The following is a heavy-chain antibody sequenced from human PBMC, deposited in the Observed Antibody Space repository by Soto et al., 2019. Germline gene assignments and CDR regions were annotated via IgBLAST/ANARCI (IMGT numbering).Heavy chain of an antibody. CDR2: ISSSSSTI. Sequence: GGSLRLSCAASGFTFSSYSMNWVRQAPGKGLEWVSYISSSSSTIYYADSVKGRFTISRDNAKSSLYLQMNSLRTEDTAVYFCAREFYYFDYWAQGTLVTVPQ. CDR1: GFTFSSYS. V-gene: IGHV3-48*01. CDR3: AREFYYFDY. J-gene: IGHJ4*02.